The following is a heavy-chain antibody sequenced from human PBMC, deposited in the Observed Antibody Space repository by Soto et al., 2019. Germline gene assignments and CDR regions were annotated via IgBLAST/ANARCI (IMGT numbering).Heavy chain of an antibody. CDR3: YEAWYDSSGYYRDY. V-gene: IGHV4-39*01. J-gene: IGHJ4*02. CDR1: GGSISSSRFH. Sequence: SETLSLTCTVSGGSISSSRFHWGWFRQPPGKGLEWIGSIYYSGSTYYNPSLKSRVTISVDTSKNQFSLKLSSVTAADTAVYYCYEAWYDSSGYYRDYWGQGTLVT. D-gene: IGHD3-22*01. CDR2: IYYSGST.